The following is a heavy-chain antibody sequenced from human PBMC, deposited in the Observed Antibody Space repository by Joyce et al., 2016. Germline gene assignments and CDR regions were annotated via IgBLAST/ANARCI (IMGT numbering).Heavy chain of an antibody. CDR1: GGPFRGFF. CDR2: ITTSGAT. D-gene: IGHD6-19*01. CDR3: ARSQWLAPLMY. V-gene: IGHV4-34*02. J-gene: IGHJ4*02. Sequence: QVQLRQWGAGLLKPSETLSLTCAVYGGPFRGFFWTWVRQPPGKALEWIGDITTSGATNYKPSLRSRVAISVDTSNNQFSLTLTSLSAADMAVYYCARSQWLAPLMYWGQGTLVTVSP.